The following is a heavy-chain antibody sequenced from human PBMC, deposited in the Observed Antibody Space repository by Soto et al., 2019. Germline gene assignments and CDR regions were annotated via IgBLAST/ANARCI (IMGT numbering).Heavy chain of an antibody. CDR2: IIPIFGTA. J-gene: IGHJ5*02. V-gene: IGHV1-69*13. CDR3: ARYSVAAAGTVLGWFDP. D-gene: IGHD6-13*01. Sequence: GASVKVSCKASGGTFSSYAISWVRQAPGQGLEWMGGIIPIFGTANYAQKFQGRVTITADESTSTAYMELSSLRSEDTAVYYCARYSVAAAGTVLGWFDPWGQGTLVTVSS. CDR1: GGTFSSYA.